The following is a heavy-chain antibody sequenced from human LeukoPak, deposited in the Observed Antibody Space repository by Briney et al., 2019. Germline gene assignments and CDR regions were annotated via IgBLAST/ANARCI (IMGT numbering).Heavy chain of an antibody. J-gene: IGHJ4*02. D-gene: IGHD3-10*01. CDR2: TYYRSKWYN. CDR1: GDSVSSGSGG. V-gene: IGHV6-1*01. CDR3: ARGVVRGPHDY. Sequence: SQTLSLTFDISGDSVSSGSGGWNWIRQSPARGLEWLGRTYYRSKWYNDYAVSVKSRITINPDTSKNQFSLQLNSVTPEDTAVYYCARGVVRGPHDYWGQGTLVTVSS.